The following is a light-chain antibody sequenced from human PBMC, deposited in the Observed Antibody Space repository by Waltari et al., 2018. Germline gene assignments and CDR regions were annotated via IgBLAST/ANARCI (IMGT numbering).Light chain of an antibody. CDR3: QQSYDTLWS. CDR1: QTISSA. V-gene: IGKV1-39*01. CDR2: HAS. Sequence: DIEMTQSLSSLSASIGDTVSMTCRASQTISSALNWYQQKPGKAPKLLVYHASTLQNGVPSRFSGRGSGTNFALIINDLQPEDFGTYYCQQSYDTLWSFGPGTTVDIK. J-gene: IGKJ1*01.